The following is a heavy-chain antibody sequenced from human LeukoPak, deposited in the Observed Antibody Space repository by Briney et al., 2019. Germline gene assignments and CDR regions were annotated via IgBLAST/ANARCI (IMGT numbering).Heavy chain of an antibody. CDR2: IYYSGST. Sequence: SETLSLTCTVSGGSLSSSSYYWGWIRQPPGKGLEWIGSIYYSGSTYNNPSLKSQVPISVNTSKNHFSLTLSSVTAADTAVYYCARTLVVAVRDAFDIWGQGTMVTVSS. CDR3: ARTLVVAVRDAFDI. V-gene: IGHV4-39*02. J-gene: IGHJ3*02. D-gene: IGHD2-15*01. CDR1: GGSLSSSSYY.